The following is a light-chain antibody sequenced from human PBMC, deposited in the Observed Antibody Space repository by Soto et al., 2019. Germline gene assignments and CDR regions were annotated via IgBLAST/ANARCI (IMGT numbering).Light chain of an antibody. Sequence: EIELTQSPGTLSLSPGERATLSCRASQSVTSNYLAWYQQKPGQAPRLLIYGASSRATGLPDRFSGSGSGTDFDLTISKLEPEDFALYYCQQYGSSPPLTFGGGTKVEIK. J-gene: IGKJ4*01. CDR3: QQYGSSPPLT. CDR1: QSVTSNY. CDR2: GAS. V-gene: IGKV3-20*01.